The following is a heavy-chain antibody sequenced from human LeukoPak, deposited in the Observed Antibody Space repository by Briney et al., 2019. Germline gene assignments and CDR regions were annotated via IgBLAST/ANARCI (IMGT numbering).Heavy chain of an antibody. D-gene: IGHD2-15*01. CDR3: ARVDCSGGSCYFAHFDY. V-gene: IGHV1-8*01. CDR1: GYTFTSYD. J-gene: IGHJ4*02. Sequence: GASVKVSCKASGYTFTSYDINWVRQATGQGLEWMGWMNPNSGNTGYAQKFQGRVTMTRNTSISTAYMELSSLRSEDTAVYYCARVDCSGGSCYFAHFDYWGQGTLVTVSS. CDR2: MNPNSGNT.